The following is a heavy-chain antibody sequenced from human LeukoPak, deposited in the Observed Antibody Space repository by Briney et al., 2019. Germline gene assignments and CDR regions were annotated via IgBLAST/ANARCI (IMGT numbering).Heavy chain of an antibody. CDR3: AKRGVVIRVIPVGFHKEAYYFDS. Sequence: GGSLRLSCAVSGITLSSYGMSWVRQAPGKGLEWVAGISDSGGRTNYADSVKGRFTISRDNPKNALYLQMNSLRAEDTAVYFCAKRGVVIRVIPVGFHKEAYYFDSWGQGALVTVSS. D-gene: IGHD3-22*01. CDR1: GITLSSYG. J-gene: IGHJ4*02. CDR2: ISDSGGRT. V-gene: IGHV3-23*01.